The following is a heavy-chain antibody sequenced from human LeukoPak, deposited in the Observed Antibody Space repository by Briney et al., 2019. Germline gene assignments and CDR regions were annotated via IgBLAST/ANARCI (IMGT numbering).Heavy chain of an antibody. CDR3: ARVRSGSYRFVDS. Sequence: GESLKISCEASGYTFTTYWIVWVRQVPGKGLEWMGTIYPGDTDITYSPSFQGQVTMSADKSSSTAYLQWSSLKASDTAMFYCARVRSGSYRFVDSWGQGTLVTVSS. CDR2: IYPGDTDI. D-gene: IGHD3-3*01. CDR1: GYTFTTYW. V-gene: IGHV5-51*01. J-gene: IGHJ4*02.